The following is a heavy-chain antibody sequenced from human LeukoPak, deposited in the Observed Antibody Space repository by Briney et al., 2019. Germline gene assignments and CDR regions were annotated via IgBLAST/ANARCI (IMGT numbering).Heavy chain of an antibody. D-gene: IGHD7-27*01. V-gene: IGHV1-69*05. Sequence: SVKVSCQASGGTFISYAISWVRQPPGQGLAWMGGIIPIFGTANYAQKFQGRVTITTDESTSAAYMVQSSLRAEDTAVYYCARGGPGDPFDYWGQGTLVTVSS. CDR2: IIPIFGTA. J-gene: IGHJ4*02. CDR1: GGTFISYA. CDR3: ARGGPGDPFDY.